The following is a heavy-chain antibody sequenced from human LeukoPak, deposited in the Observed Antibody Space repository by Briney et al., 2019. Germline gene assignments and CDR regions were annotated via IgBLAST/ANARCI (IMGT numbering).Heavy chain of an antibody. V-gene: IGHV3-74*01. Sequence: GGSLRLSCGASGFSFSTYAMNWVRQAPGKGLVWVSRINSDGSRTTYADSVKGRFTISRDNAKNTLYLQMNSLRTEDTAVYYCARPETQYSSGLDGFDIWGQGTMVTVSS. J-gene: IGHJ3*02. CDR3: ARPETQYSSGLDGFDI. CDR2: INSDGSRT. CDR1: GFSFSTYA. D-gene: IGHD6-19*01.